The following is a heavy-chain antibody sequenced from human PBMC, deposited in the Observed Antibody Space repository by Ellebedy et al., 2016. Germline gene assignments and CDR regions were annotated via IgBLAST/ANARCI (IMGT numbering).Heavy chain of an antibody. D-gene: IGHD3-10*01. CDR1: GGSISSSSYY. V-gene: IGHV4-39*01. Sequence: SETLSLXCTVSGGSISSSSYYWGWIRQPPGKGLEWIGSIYYSGSTYYNPSLKSRVTISVDTSKNQFSLKLSSVTAADTAVYYCARHGRRFGELFPFLNWFDPWGQGTLVTVSS. CDR2: IYYSGST. CDR3: ARHGRRFGELFPFLNWFDP. J-gene: IGHJ5*02.